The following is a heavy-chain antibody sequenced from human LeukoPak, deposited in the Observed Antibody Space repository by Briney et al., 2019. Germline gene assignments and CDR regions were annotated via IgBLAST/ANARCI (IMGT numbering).Heavy chain of an antibody. CDR1: GGTFSSYA. CDR3: ARAATPGLMVYYFDY. Sequence: ASVKVSCKASGGTFSSYAISWVRQAPGQGLEWMGGIIPIFGTANYAQKFQGRVTITADESTSTAYMELSSLRSEDTAVYYCARAATPGLMVYYFDYWGQGTLVTVSS. CDR2: IIPIFGTA. J-gene: IGHJ4*02. D-gene: IGHD2-8*01. V-gene: IGHV1-69*13.